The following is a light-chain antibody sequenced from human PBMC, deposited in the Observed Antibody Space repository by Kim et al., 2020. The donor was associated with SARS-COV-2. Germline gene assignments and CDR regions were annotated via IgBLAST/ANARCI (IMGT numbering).Light chain of an antibody. J-gene: IGLJ2*01. CDR1: NLGEKY. CDR2: QDS. CDR3: QAWDSSTVL. Sequence: SYELTRPPSVSVFAGQTASFTCSGDNLGEKYACWYQQKPGQSPVLVMYQDSERPSGIPERFSGSNSGNTATLTISGIQGMDEADYYCQAWDSSTVLFGGGTKLTVL. V-gene: IGLV3-1*01.